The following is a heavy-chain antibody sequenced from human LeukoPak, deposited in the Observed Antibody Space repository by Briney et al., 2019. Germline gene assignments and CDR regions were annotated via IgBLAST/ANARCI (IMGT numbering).Heavy chain of an antibody. Sequence: ASVKVSCKASGYTFTGYYMHWVRQAPGQGLEWMGWISAYNGNTNYAQKLQGRVTMTTDTSTSTAYMELRSLRSDDTAVYYCARAMATLGFDYWGQGTLVTVSS. J-gene: IGHJ4*02. V-gene: IGHV1-18*04. CDR2: ISAYNGNT. CDR3: ARAMATLGFDY. CDR1: GYTFTGYY. D-gene: IGHD5-24*01.